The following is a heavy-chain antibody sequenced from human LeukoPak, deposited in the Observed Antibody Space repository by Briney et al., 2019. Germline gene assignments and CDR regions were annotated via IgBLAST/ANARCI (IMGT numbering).Heavy chain of an antibody. CDR1: EFTFSNYV. CDR2: ICSSGNTK. Sequence: GGSLRLSCAASEFTFSNYVMKWVRQAPGKGLEWVAYICSSGNTKYYADSVKGRFTISRDNAKNSLYLQMNSLRAEDTAVYYCVLGGLYVVGTVDKCYYGMDVWGKGTRVSVSS. V-gene: IGHV3-48*03. J-gene: IGHJ6*04. CDR3: VLGGLYVVGTVDKCYYGMDV. D-gene: IGHD2-21*02.